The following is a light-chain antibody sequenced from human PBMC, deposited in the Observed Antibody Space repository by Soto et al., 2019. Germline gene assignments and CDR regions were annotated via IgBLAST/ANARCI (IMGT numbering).Light chain of an antibody. CDR1: GXDVGGYDY. CDR3: SSYTSSSTYV. Sequence: QSVLTQPASVSGSPGQSITISCTGTGXDVGGYDYVSWYQHHPGKAPKVMIYEVTNRPSGVSNRFSGSKSGNTASLTISGLLAEDEADYYCSSYTSSSTYVFGTGTKVTGL. V-gene: IGLV2-14*01. CDR2: EVT. J-gene: IGLJ1*01.